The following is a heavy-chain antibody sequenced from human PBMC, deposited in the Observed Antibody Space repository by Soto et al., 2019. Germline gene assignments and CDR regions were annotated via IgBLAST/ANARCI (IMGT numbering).Heavy chain of an antibody. D-gene: IGHD3-9*01. J-gene: IGHJ4*02. V-gene: IGHV3-11*05. CDR1: GFTFSDYY. CDR3: AREKLRYFDWLAFDY. CDR2: ISSSSSYT. Sequence: GGSLRLSCAASGFTFSDYYMSWIRQAPGKGLEWVSYISSSSSYTNYADSVKGRSTISRDNAKNSLYLQMNSLRAEDTAVYYCAREKLRYFDWLAFDYWGQGTLVTVSS.